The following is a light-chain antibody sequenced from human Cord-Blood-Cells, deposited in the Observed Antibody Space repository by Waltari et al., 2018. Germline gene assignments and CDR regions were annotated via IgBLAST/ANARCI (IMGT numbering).Light chain of an antibody. CDR2: DDG. V-gene: IGLV3-21*03. CDR1: NIGSKR. Sequence: SYVLTQQPSVSVAPGKTARITCGGNNIGSKRVPWYQQKPGQAPVLVVYDDGDRPSGIPERFSGSNSGNTATLTISRVEAGDEADYYCQVWDSSSDHVVFGGGTKLTVL. CDR3: QVWDSSSDHVV. J-gene: IGLJ2*01.